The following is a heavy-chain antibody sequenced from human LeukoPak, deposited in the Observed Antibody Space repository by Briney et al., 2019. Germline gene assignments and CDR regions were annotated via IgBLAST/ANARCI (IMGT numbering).Heavy chain of an antibody. D-gene: IGHD3-22*01. CDR1: GFTFSTYA. CDR3: ATFPYCFDSSGSYYFDF. Sequence: GRSLRLSCAPSGFTFSTYAMHWVRQAPGKGLEWVAVISYDGSNKYYADSVKGRFTISRDNSKNTLYLQMNSLRAEDTAVFYCATFPYCFDSSGSYYFDFWGQGTLVTVSS. CDR2: ISYDGSNK. J-gene: IGHJ4*02. V-gene: IGHV3-30*04.